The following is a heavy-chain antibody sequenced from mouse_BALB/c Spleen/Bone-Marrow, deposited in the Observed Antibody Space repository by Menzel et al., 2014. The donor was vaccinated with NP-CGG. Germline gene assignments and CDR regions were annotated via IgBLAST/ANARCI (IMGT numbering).Heavy chain of an antibody. V-gene: IGHV1-4*01. CDR1: GYTFTRYT. J-gene: IGHJ4*01. Sequence: VQRVESGAELARPGASVKMSCQASGYTFTRYTMHWEKQRPGQGLEWIGHINPSSAYTNYNQKFKDKATLTADKSSSTAYMQLSSLPSEDSAVYYCTIRYYAMDYWGQGTSVTVSS. CDR3: TIRYYAMDY. D-gene: IGHD1-1*01. CDR2: INPSSAYT.